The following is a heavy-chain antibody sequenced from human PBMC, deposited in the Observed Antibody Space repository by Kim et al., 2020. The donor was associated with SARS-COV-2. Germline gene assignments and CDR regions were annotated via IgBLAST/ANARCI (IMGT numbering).Heavy chain of an antibody. CDR2: LRTSDGGT. V-gene: IGHV1-46*04. D-gene: IGHD1-26*01. CDR1: GYSFTTFF. CDR3: VREFLGGTFDF. J-gene: IGHJ4*02. Sequence: ASVKVSCKTSGYSFTTFFINWARQTPGQGLEWLGTLRTSDGGTNYALRLQGRLTFTTDTTMNTAYLDLFYLTSEDTAVYYCVREFLGGTFDFWGQGTLVT.